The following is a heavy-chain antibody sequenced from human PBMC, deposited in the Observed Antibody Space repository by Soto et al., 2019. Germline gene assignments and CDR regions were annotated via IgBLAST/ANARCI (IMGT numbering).Heavy chain of an antibody. CDR2: IYYSGST. CDR1: GGSISSGDYY. V-gene: IGHV4-30-4*01. D-gene: IGHD3-3*01. J-gene: IGHJ5*02. Sequence: SETLSLTCTVSGGSISSGDYYWSWIRQPPGKGLEWIGYIYYSGSTYYNPSLKSRVTISVDTSKNQFSLKLSSVTAADTAVYYFARGTTAIFGVVTNNWFDPWGQGTLVTVSS. CDR3: ARGTTAIFGVVTNNWFDP.